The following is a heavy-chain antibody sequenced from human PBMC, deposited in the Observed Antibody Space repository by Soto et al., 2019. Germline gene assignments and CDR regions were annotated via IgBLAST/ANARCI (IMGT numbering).Heavy chain of an antibody. CDR3: ARVRGYSGYDLVDY. V-gene: IGHV4-39*01. CDR1: GGSISSSSYY. CDR2: IYYSGST. D-gene: IGHD5-12*01. J-gene: IGHJ4*03. Sequence: SETLSLTCTVSGGSISSSSYYWGWIRQPPGKGLEWIGTIYYSGSTYYNPSLKSRVTISVDTSKNQFSLKLSSVTAADTAVYYCARVRGYSGYDLVDYWGQGTMVTVSS.